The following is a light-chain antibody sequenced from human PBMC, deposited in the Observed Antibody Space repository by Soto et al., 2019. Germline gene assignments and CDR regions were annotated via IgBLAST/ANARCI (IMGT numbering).Light chain of an antibody. J-gene: IGLJ2*01. V-gene: IGLV2-14*03. CDR2: DVS. Sequence: QSALTQPASVSGSPGQAITISCTGTSSDVGTYNYVSWYQHHPGKAPKLMIYDVSNRPSGVSNRFSGSKSCNTASLTISGLQAEDGADNYCSSYTSSSTLLFGGGTKLTVL. CDR3: SSYTSSSTLL. CDR1: SSDVGTYNY.